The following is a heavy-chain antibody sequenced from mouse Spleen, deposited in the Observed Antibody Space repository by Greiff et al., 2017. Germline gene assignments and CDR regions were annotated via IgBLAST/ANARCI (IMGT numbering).Heavy chain of an antibody. J-gene: IGHJ4*01. CDR2: INPYNGDT. Sequence: VQLKESGPELVKPGDSVKISCKASGYSFTGYFMNWVMQSHGKSLEWIGRINPYNGDTFYNQKFKGKATLTVDKSSSTAHMELRSLTSEDSAVYYCARGTTEGGYYAMDYWGQGTSVTVSS. CDR1: GYSFTGYF. CDR3: ARGTTEGGYYAMDY. D-gene: IGHD1-1*01. V-gene: IGHV1-20*01.